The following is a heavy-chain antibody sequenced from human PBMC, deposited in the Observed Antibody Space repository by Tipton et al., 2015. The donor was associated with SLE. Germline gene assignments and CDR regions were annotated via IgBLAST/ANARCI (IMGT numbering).Heavy chain of an antibody. CDR2: INDRGST. V-gene: IGHV4-34*01. CDR3: ARREVLDS. CDR1: GGYFSGYF. J-gene: IGHJ4*02. Sequence: TLSLTCAVYGGYFSGYFWNWIRLPPGKGLEWIGQINDRGSTNYNPSLMSRATISVDTSKTQLSLKLSSVTAADTAIYYCARREVLDSWGQGTLVTVSS.